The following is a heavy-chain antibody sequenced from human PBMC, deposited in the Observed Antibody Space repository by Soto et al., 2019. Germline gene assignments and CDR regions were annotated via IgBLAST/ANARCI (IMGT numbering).Heavy chain of an antibody. J-gene: IGHJ6*02. CDR1: GYTFIRYG. CDR3: ARGGYYDNNWVKLRHCGLDV. Sequence: QVQLVQSAGEMKKPGASVQVSCKASGYTFIRYGITWVRQAPGQGFERMGWISPYDDSTIYAQKLQGRVTMTADTSTRIVNITLRNLKSDEKAVYYCARGGYYDNNWVKLRHCGLDVWGQGTSVTVSS. CDR2: ISPYDDST. V-gene: IGHV1-18*01. D-gene: IGHD3-16*01.